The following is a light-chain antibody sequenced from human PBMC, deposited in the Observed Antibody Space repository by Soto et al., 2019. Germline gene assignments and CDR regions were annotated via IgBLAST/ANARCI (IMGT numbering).Light chain of an antibody. CDR2: DSD. J-gene: IGLJ2*01. V-gene: IGLV1-40*01. CDR1: SSNIGAGYA. Sequence: QSVLTQPPSVSGAPGQRVTISCTGSSSNIGAGYAVHRYQQRPGTAPKLLISDSDNRPSGSPDLFSGSKSGTSASLAITVLQAEEEVDYYCQSYDNSHGWDVIFCVGSKLTAL. CDR3: QSYDNSHGWDVI.